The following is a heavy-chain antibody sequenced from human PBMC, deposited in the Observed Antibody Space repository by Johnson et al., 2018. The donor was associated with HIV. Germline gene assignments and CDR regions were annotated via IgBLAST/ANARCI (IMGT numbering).Heavy chain of an antibody. J-gene: IGHJ3*02. CDR3: ASTGSGSDDAFDI. CDR2: ISYDGSNK. CDR1: GFTFSSYA. D-gene: IGHD3-10*01. V-gene: IGHV3-30-3*01. Sequence: QVQLVESGRGVVQPGRSLRLSCAASGFTFSSYAMHWVRQAPGKGLEWVAVISYDGSNKYYADSVKGRFTISRDNSKNTLYLQMNSLRAEDTAVYYCASTGSGSDDAFDIWGQGTMVTVSS.